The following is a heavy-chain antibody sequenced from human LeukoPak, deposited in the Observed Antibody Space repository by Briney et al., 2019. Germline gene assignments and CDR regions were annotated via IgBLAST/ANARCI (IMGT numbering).Heavy chain of an antibody. J-gene: IGHJ4*02. D-gene: IGHD5-18*01. CDR1: GYTFTGYY. CDR3: ARDSQVDTAMVTGKEFDY. V-gene: IGHV1-2*02. CDR2: INPNSGGT. Sequence: ASVKVSCKASGYTFTGYYMHWVRQAPGQGLEWMGWINPNSGGTDYAQKLQGRVTMTTDTSTSTAYMELRSLRSDDTAVYYCARDSQVDTAMVTGKEFDYWGQGTLVTVSS.